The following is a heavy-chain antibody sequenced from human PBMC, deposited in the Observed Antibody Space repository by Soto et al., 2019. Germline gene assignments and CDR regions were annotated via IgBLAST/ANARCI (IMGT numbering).Heavy chain of an antibody. CDR2: IIPIFGTA. CDR3: ARVRATDYEIDY. V-gene: IGHV1-69*06. D-gene: IGHD4-17*01. CDR1: GGTFISYA. J-gene: IGHJ4*02. Sequence: SVKVSCKASGGTFISYAISWVRQAPGQGLEWIGGIIPIFGTANYAQKFQGRVTITADNSVFLDMNNLRVDDTAIYYCARVRATDYEIDYWGQGALVTVSS.